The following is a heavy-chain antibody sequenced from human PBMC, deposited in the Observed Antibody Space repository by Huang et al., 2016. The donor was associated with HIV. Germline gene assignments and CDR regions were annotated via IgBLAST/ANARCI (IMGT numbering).Heavy chain of an antibody. J-gene: IGHJ4*02. CDR1: GYAFTSYY. CDR2: INPSDGST. CDR3: ARDRDFYDSSGYWGFNYFDY. V-gene: IGHV1-46*01. D-gene: IGHD3-22*01. Sequence: GASVKVSCKASGYAFTSYYMHRVRQAPGQGLEWMGIINPSDGSTSYAQKFQGRVTTTRDTSTNTVFMELSSLRSEDTAVYYCARDRDFYDSSGYWGFNYFDYWGQGTLVTVSS.